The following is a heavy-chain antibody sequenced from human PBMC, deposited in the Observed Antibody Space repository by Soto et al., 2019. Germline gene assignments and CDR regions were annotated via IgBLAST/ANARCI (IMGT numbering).Heavy chain of an antibody. J-gene: IGHJ4*02. V-gene: IGHV3-72*01. CDR2: TRNKANSYTT. CDR3: VRTSHYGSGSWNFDS. Sequence: EVQLVESGGGLVQPGRSLRLSCAGSGFTLSDHYMDWVRQAPGKGLEWVGRTRNKANSYTTEYAASVKCRFTVSSDASLNSVYLQMNSLKTEDTAVYYCVRTSHYGSGSWNFDSWGQGTLVTVSS. CDR1: GFTLSDHY. D-gene: IGHD3-10*01.